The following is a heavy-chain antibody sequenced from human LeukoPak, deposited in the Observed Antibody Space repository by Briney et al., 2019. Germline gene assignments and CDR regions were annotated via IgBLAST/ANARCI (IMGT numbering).Heavy chain of an antibody. CDR3: ARNGYSNYLYYFDY. D-gene: IGHD4-11*01. V-gene: IGHV4-39*01. CDR2: IYYSGST. J-gene: IGHJ4*02. CDR1: GGSISSSSYY. Sequence: SETLSLTCSVSGGSISSSSYYWGWIRQPPGKGLEWIGNIYYSGSTYYDPSLKSRVTISVDTPKNQFSLRLNSVTAADTAVYYCARNGYSNYLYYFDYWGQGTLVTVPS.